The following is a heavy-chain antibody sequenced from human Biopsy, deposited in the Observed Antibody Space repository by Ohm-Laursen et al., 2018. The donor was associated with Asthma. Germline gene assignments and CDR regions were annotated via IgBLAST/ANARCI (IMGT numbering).Heavy chain of an antibody. V-gene: IGHV1-3*04. CDR2: VNTGNGDT. Sequence: SVKVSCKASGYNSISFAIHWVRQAPGQRLEWMGWVNTGNGDTKYSQKFQGRVTITRDTSASTAYMELRSLRSEDTATYYCAGTYYDFLTGQVKDVFGVWGQGTMVTVSS. CDR3: AGTYYDFLTGQVKDVFGV. D-gene: IGHD3-9*01. J-gene: IGHJ3*01. CDR1: GYNSISFA.